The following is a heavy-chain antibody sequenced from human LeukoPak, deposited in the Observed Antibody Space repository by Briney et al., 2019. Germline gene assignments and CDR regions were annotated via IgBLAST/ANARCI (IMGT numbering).Heavy chain of an antibody. Sequence: ASVKVSCKASGYTFTGYYMHWVRQAPGQGLEWMGIINPSGGSTSYAQKFQGRVTMTRDTSTSTAYMELSSLRSEDTAVYYCARFNCGGDCESAFDIWGQGTMVTVSS. CDR3: ARFNCGGDCESAFDI. V-gene: IGHV1-46*01. J-gene: IGHJ3*02. D-gene: IGHD2-21*02. CDR1: GYTFTGYY. CDR2: INPSGGST.